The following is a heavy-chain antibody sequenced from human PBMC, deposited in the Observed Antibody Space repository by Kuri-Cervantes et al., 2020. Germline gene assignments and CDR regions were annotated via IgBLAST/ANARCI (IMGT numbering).Heavy chain of an antibody. D-gene: IGHD4-11*01. CDR3: ARGPDSNYDFDY. V-gene: IGHV4-34*01. J-gene: IGHJ4*02. Sequence: SETLSLTCAVYGGSFSGYYWSWIRQPPGKGLEWIGEINHSGSTNYNPSLKSRVTISADTSKNQFSLKLSSVTAADTAVYYCARGPDSNYDFDYWGQGTLVTVSS. CDR1: GGSFSGYY. CDR2: INHSGST.